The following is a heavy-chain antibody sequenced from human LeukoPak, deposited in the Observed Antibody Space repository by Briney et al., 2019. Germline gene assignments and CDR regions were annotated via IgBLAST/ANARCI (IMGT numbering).Heavy chain of an antibody. V-gene: IGHV1-46*01. J-gene: IGHJ6*02. D-gene: IGHD5-24*01. CDR2: LNPSGGSS. CDR1: GYTVTSYY. CDR3: ASVYKHGMDV. Sequence: GASVKVSCKASGYTVTSYYMHWVRQAPGQGLERMAMLNPSGGSSNYAQKFQGRATLTRATSTGTVYMELSSLRSEGTAVYYCASVYKHGMDVWGQGTTVIVSS.